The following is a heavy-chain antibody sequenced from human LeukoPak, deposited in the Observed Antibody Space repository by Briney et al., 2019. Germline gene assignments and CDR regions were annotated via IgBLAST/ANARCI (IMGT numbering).Heavy chain of an antibody. Sequence: PGGSLRLSCAASGFTVSSSYMSWVRQAPGKGLEWVSVIYSAGSTYYADSVKGRFTISRDNSKNTLYLQMNSLRAEDTAVYYCARLLVYSAGDDYWGQGTLVTVSS. J-gene: IGHJ4*02. D-gene: IGHD4-11*01. V-gene: IGHV3-53*01. CDR2: IYSAGST. CDR3: ARLLVYSAGDDY. CDR1: GFTVSSSY.